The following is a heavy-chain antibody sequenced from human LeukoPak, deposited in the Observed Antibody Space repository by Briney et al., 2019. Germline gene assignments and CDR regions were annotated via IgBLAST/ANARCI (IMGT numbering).Heavy chain of an antibody. Sequence: SETLSLTCTVSGGSISSYYWSWIRQPPGKGLEWIGYIYYSGSTNYNPSLKSRVTVSVDTSKNQFSLKLSSVTAADTAVYYCARAYDILTGYYPFDPWGQGTLVTVSS. CDR1: GGSISSYY. V-gene: IGHV4-59*01. CDR3: ARAYDILTGYYPFDP. J-gene: IGHJ5*02. CDR2: IYYSGST. D-gene: IGHD3-9*01.